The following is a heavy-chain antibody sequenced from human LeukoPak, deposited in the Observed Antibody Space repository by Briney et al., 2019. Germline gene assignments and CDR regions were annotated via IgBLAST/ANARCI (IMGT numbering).Heavy chain of an antibody. CDR2: IYHSGST. J-gene: IGHJ4*02. CDR1: GGSISSGGYY. CDR3: ARDWTNYFDY. D-gene: IGHD3/OR15-3a*01. V-gene: IGHV4-30-2*01. Sequence: SETLSLTCTVSGGSISSGGYYWSWIRQPQGKGLEWIGYIYHSGSTYYNPSLKSRVTISVDRSKNQFSLKLSSVTAADTAVYYCARDWTNYFDYWGQGTLVTVSS.